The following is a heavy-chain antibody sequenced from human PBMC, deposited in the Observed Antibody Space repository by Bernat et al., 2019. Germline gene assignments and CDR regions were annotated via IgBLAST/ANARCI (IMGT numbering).Heavy chain of an antibody. CDR1: GFTFSNAW. CDR3: TTDPYGSGSWSYYYGMDV. CDR2: IKSKTDGGTT. D-gene: IGHD3-10*01. J-gene: IGHJ6*02. Sequence: VQLVESGGGVVQPGGSLRLSCAASGFTFSNAWMNWVRQAPGKGLEWVGRIKSKTDGGTTDYAAPVKGRFTISRDDSKNTLYLQMNSLKTEDTAVYYCTTDPYGSGSWSYYYGMDVWGQGTTVTVSS. V-gene: IGHV3-15*07.